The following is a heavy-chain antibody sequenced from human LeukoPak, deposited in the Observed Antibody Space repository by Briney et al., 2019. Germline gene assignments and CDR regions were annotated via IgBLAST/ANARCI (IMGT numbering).Heavy chain of an antibody. CDR1: GFTFSSYA. V-gene: IGHV3-30-3*01. D-gene: IGHD3-22*01. J-gene: IGHJ5*02. CDR3: AKEGYYYDSSGYGTNWFDP. Sequence: GGSLRLSCAASGFTFSSYAMHWVRQAPGKGLEWVAVISYDGSNKYYADSVKGRFTISRDNSKNTLYLQMNSLRAEDTAVYYCAKEGYYYDSSGYGTNWFDPWGQGTLVTVSS. CDR2: ISYDGSNK.